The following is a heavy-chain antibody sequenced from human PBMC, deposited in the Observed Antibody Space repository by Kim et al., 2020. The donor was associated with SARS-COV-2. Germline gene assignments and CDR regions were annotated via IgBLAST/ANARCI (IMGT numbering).Heavy chain of an antibody. CDR1: GFTFSIYA. J-gene: IGHJ5*01. V-gene: IGHV3-23*01. CDR2: ISDNGDST. D-gene: IGHD3-22*01. Sequence: GGSLRLSCAASGFTFSIYAMSWVRQAPGKGLEWVSGISDNGDSTYYADSVKGRFTISRDNSRNTLYLQINSLRAEDTAVYYCAKVHITNYYDRSGYPDSWGQGTLVTVSS. CDR3: AKVHITNYYDRSGYPDS.